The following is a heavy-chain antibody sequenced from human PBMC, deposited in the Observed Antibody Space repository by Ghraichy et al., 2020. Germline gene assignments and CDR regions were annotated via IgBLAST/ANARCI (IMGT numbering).Heavy chain of an antibody. V-gene: IGHV3-23*01. D-gene: IGHD6-19*01. CDR3: AKDYSSGWRRGCGP. Sequence: GGSLRLSCAASGFTFSSYAMNWVRQAPGKGLEWVSAISGSGNNTYYADSVKGRFTISRDNSKNTLYLQMNSLRAEDTAVYYCAKDYSSGWRRGCGPWGQGTLVTVSS. CDR1: GFTFSSYA. J-gene: IGHJ5*02. CDR2: ISGSGNNT.